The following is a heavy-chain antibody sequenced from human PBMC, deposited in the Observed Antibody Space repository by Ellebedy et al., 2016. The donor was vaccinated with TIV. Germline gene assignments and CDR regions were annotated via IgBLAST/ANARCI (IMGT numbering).Heavy chain of an antibody. Sequence: GGSLRLSCAASGFSFSSYWMSWVRQAPGKGLEWVANIKLDGSDKFYLDSVKGRFTISRDNAKNSLFLQINSLRAEDTAVYYCATDGSYGDYRSPTHAFVMWGQGTLVTVSS. CDR1: GFSFSSYW. D-gene: IGHD4-17*01. CDR2: IKLDGSDK. J-gene: IGHJ3*02. CDR3: ATDGSYGDYRSPTHAFVM. V-gene: IGHV3-7*01.